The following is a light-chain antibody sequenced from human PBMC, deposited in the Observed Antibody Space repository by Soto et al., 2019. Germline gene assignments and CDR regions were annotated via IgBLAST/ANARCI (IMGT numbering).Light chain of an antibody. J-gene: IGKJ4*01. CDR1: QSVSSSH. Sequence: EIVLTQSPGTLSWSPGERATHSCRASQSVSSSHLAWYQQKPGQDPRLLIYGASSRATGIPDRFSGSGSGTDFTLTISRLEPEDFAVYYCQQYGSSPFTFGGGTKVEIK. CDR3: QQYGSSPFT. V-gene: IGKV3-20*01. CDR2: GAS.